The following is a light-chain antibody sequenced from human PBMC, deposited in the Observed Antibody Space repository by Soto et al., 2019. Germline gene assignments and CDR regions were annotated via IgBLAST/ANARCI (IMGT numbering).Light chain of an antibody. Sequence: QSVLTQPGSVSGSPGQSVTISCTGTSSDVGGYNYVSWYQQHPGKAPKLMIYDVSERPSGVPDRFSGSKSGNTASLTISGLQAEDEADYYCCSYAGSNTYVFGTGTKVT. J-gene: IGLJ1*01. CDR1: SSDVGGYNY. CDR3: CSYAGSNTYV. V-gene: IGLV2-11*01. CDR2: DVS.